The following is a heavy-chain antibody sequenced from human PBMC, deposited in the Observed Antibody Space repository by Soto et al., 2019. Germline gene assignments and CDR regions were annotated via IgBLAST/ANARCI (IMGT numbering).Heavy chain of an antibody. CDR2: ISWNSGSI. J-gene: IGHJ4*02. D-gene: IGHD5-18*01. Sequence: DVQLVESGGGLVQPGRSLRLSCAASGFTFDDYAMHWVRQAPGKGLEWVSGISWNSGSIGYADSVKGRFTISRDNAKNSLYLQMNSLRAEDTALYYCAKSRSVDTAMAYFDYWGQGTLVTVSS. CDR1: GFTFDDYA. CDR3: AKSRSVDTAMAYFDY. V-gene: IGHV3-9*01.